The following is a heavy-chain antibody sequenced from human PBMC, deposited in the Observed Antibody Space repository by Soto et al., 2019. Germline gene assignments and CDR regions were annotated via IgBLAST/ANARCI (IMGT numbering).Heavy chain of an antibody. D-gene: IGHD6-19*01. CDR1: GGTFSSYT. J-gene: IGHJ6*02. CDR2: IIPILGIT. CDR3: ARKMDSSGPYGMDV. Sequence: QVQLVQSGAEVKKPGSSVKVSCKASGGTFSSYTISWVRQAPGQGLEWMGRIIPILGITNYAEKFQGRVTSTADKSTSPEYMDVRSLRSEDTAVYYCARKMDSSGPYGMDVWGQGTTVTVSS. V-gene: IGHV1-69*02.